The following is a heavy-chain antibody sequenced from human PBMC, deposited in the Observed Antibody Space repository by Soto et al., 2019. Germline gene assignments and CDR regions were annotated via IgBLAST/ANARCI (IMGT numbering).Heavy chain of an antibody. CDR2: INWNGGTT. D-gene: IGHD3-10*01. Sequence: EVQLVESGGGVVRPGGSLRLSCVASGFTFDDYGMSWVRQVPGKGLEWVSGINWNGGTTHYADSVKGRFTISRVNAKNALYLQMTSLRAEDTALYYCAKSQSPMVRGVIEAFDYWGQGTLVTVSS. CDR3: AKSQSPMVRGVIEAFDY. V-gene: IGHV3-20*04. J-gene: IGHJ4*02. CDR1: GFTFDDYG.